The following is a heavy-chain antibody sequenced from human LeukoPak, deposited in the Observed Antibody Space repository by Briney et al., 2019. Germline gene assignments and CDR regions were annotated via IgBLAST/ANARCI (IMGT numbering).Heavy chain of an antibody. J-gene: IGHJ4*02. Sequence: SETLSLTCTVSGGSISSGDYYWSWIRQPPGXXXXXXGYIYYSGSTYYNPSLKSRVTISVDTSKNQFSLKLSSVTAADTAVYYCAREPQDHSSEDYWGQGTLVTVSS. D-gene: IGHD6-19*01. CDR3: AREPQDHSSEDY. V-gene: IGHV4-30-4*01. CDR1: GGSISSGDYY. CDR2: IYYSGST.